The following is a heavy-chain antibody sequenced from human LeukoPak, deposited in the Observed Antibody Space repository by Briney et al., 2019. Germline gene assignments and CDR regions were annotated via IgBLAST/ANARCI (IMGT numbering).Heavy chain of an antibody. CDR3: ARGVGWFDP. CDR1: GFSFSNHW. V-gene: IGHV3-7*04. D-gene: IGHD2-2*01. CDR2: INEDGSEK. J-gene: IGHJ5*02. Sequence: GGSLRLSCEASGFSFSNHWMSWVRQAPGKGLEWVANINEDGSEKTYVDSVKGRFTISRDYAKKSVYLQMNSLTAEDTAMYYCARGVGWFDPWSQGTLVTVSS.